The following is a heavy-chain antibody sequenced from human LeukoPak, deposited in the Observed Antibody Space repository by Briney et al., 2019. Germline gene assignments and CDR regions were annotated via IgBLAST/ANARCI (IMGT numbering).Heavy chain of an antibody. CDR3: AKSLYGGCDY. J-gene: IGHJ4*02. CDR2: IYVGGTT. CDR1: GFTVSSNY. V-gene: IGHV3-53*01. Sequence: PGGSLRLSCAASGFTVSSNYMSWVRQAPGKGLEWVSIIYVGGTTFYADSVKGRFTVSRDNSKNTVYLQMNSLRVEDTAVYYCAKSLYGGCDYWGQGTVVTVSS. D-gene: IGHD3-16*02.